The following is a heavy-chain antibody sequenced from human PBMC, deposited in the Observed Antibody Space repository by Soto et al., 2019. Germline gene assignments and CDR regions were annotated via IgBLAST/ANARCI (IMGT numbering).Heavy chain of an antibody. J-gene: IGHJ6*02. Sequence: ASVKVSCKASGYTFTSYCISWVRQAPGQGLEWMGWISAYNGNTNYAQKLQGRVTMTTDTSTSTAYMELRSLRSDDTAVYYCAREGIAVAGTDYYYGMDVWGQGTTVTVSS. CDR1: GYTFTSYC. CDR3: AREGIAVAGTDYYYGMDV. D-gene: IGHD6-19*01. V-gene: IGHV1-18*04. CDR2: ISAYNGNT.